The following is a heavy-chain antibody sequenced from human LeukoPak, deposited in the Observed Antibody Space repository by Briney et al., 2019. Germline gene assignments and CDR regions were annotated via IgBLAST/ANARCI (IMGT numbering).Heavy chain of an antibody. Sequence: GGSLRLSCAASGFTFSSYSMNWVRQAPGKGLEWVSSISSSSSYIYYADSVKGRFTISRDNAKNSLYLQMNSLRAEDTAVYYCARDLGGYSGYDSYYYYYGMAVWGKGTTVTVSS. CDR2: ISSSSSYI. J-gene: IGHJ6*04. CDR3: ARDLGGYSGYDSYYYYYGMAV. D-gene: IGHD5-12*01. CDR1: GFTFSSYS. V-gene: IGHV3-21*01.